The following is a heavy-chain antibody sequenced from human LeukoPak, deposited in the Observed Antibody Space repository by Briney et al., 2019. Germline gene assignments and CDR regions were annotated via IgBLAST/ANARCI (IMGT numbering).Heavy chain of an antibody. CDR3: AKDVSDGDYFDF. D-gene: IGHD3-10*01. CDR2: IRYDGTNQ. CDR1: GFIFSTYG. V-gene: IGHV3-30*02. J-gene: IGHJ4*02. Sequence: PGGSLRLSCAASGFIFSTYGMHWVRQSPGKGLEWVAFIRYDGTNQYYVDSVKGRFTISGDNAKNTVYLQMISLRPEDTAVYYCAKDVSDGDYFDFWGQGILVAVSS.